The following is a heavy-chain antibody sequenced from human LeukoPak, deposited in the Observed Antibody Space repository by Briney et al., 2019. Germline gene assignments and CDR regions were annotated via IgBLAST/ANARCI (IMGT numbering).Heavy chain of an antibody. J-gene: IGHJ4*02. CDR2: IIPIFGTA. CDR1: GGTFSSYA. D-gene: IGHD4-11*01. Sequence: SVKVSCKASGGTFSSYAISWVRQAPGQGLEWMGRIIPIFGTANYAQKFQGRVTITTDESTSTAYMELSSLRSEDTAVYYCASDWAGYSSVWGQGTLVTVSS. CDR3: ASDWAGYSSV. V-gene: IGHV1-69*05.